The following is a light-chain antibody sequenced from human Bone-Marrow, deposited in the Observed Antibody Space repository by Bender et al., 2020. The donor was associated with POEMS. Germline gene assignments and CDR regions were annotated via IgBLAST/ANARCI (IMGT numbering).Light chain of an antibody. Sequence: SALTQPASVSGSPGQSVTISCAGTSIDVGSYNRVSCFQQSPGTAPKLMIYEVSNRPSGVPDRFSGSKSGNTATLTISGLQAEDEADYYCRSYTSSSPVVFGGGTKLTVL. CDR2: EVS. CDR3: RSYTSSSPVV. V-gene: IGLV2-18*02. J-gene: IGLJ2*01. CDR1: SIDVGSYNR.